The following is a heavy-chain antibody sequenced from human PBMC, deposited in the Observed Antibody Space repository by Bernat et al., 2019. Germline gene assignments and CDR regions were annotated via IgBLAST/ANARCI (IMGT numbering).Heavy chain of an antibody. J-gene: IGHJ6*02. D-gene: IGHD3-22*01. V-gene: IGHV4-59*01. CDR1: GGSISSYY. CDR2: INYSGST. Sequence: QVQLQESGPGLVKPSETLSLTCTVSGGSISSYYWSWIRQPPGKGLEWIGYINYSGSTNYNPSLKSRVTISVDTSKNQFSLKLSSVTAADSAVYYCVRDRTNFYDRNGYQYHYYYGMDVWGQGTTVIVSS. CDR3: VRDRTNFYDRNGYQYHYYYGMDV.